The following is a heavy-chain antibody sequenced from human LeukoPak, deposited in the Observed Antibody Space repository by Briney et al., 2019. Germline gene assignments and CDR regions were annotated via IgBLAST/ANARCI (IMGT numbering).Heavy chain of an antibody. V-gene: IGHV3-23*01. J-gene: IGHJ6*03. CDR1: GFTFSNYA. D-gene: IGHD6-19*01. CDR2: ISGDGDST. CDR3: AKLEGSGWSGYMDV. Sequence: SGGSLRLSCLASGFTFSNYAMNWVRQAPGKGLEWVPAISGDGDSTYYADSVRGRFIISRDTFKNTLFLQLKSLRAEDTAIYYCAKLEGSGWSGYMDVWGKGTTVIVS.